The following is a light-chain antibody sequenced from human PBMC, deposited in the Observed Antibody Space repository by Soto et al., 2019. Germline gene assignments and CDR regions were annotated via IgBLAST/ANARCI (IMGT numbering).Light chain of an antibody. CDR3: QEYGSSPIT. J-gene: IGKJ3*01. V-gene: IGKV3-20*01. Sequence: EVVLTQSPVTLSLSPGERATLSCRASQSVSSPYLAWYQQKPGQPPRLLIYGASSRATDIPDRFVGSGSGKEVPITIARLATEDFSMYYCQEYGSSPITFGPWTKVDF. CDR2: GAS. CDR1: QSVSSPY.